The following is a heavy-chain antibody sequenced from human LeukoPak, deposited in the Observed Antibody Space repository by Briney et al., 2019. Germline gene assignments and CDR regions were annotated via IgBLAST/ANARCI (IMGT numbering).Heavy chain of an antibody. CDR2: ISRNTDT. V-gene: IGHV3-53*01. Sequence: GGSLRLSCAASGIAVIGNYRSWVRQPPGKGLEGGSCISRNTDTFYADSVRGRFTISRDSSKNTLFLQMNSLRDEASAVYYCAIAQSWDELFDSWGQGTLVTVSS. J-gene: IGHJ4*02. D-gene: IGHD1-26*01. CDR3: AIAQSWDELFDS. CDR1: GIAVIGNY.